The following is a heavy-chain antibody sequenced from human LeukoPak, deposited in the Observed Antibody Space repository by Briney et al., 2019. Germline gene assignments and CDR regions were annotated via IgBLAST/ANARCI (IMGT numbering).Heavy chain of an antibody. CDR2: IYHSGST. J-gene: IGHJ4*02. CDR3: AKDLSVAGTAY. Sequence: SETLSLTCGVSGFSISSGYYWGWIRQPPGKGLEWIGTIYHSGSTYYNPSLKSRVTMSMDTSENQLSLKLSSVTAADTAVYYCAKDLSVAGTAYWGQGILVTVSS. V-gene: IGHV4-38-2*02. CDR1: GFSISSGYY. D-gene: IGHD6-19*01.